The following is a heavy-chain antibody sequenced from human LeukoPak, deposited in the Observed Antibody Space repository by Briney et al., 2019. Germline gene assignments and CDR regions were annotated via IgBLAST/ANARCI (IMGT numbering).Heavy chain of an antibody. Sequence: SETLSLTCTVSGGSISSSSYYWGWLRQPPGTGLEWLGSIYYSGSTYYNPSLKSRVTISVDTSKNQFSLKLSSVTAADTAVYYCARRGSGMISIDYWGQGTLVTVSS. CDR2: IYYSGST. D-gene: IGHD3-16*01. V-gene: IGHV4-39*01. CDR3: ARRGSGMISIDY. CDR1: GGSISSSSYY. J-gene: IGHJ4*02.